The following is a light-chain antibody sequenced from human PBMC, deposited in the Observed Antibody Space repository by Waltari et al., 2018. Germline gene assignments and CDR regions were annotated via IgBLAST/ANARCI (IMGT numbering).Light chain of an antibody. CDR3: FSYAGSNNLV. J-gene: IGLJ2*01. CDR2: EVS. CDR1: SSDVGAYNY. Sequence: PPSASGSPGQSVPISCTGTSSDVGAYNYVSWYQQHPDKAPQLMIFEVSQRPSGVPDRFSGSKSGNTASLTVSGLQAEDEADYYCFSYAGSNNLVFGGGTKLTVL. V-gene: IGLV2-8*01.